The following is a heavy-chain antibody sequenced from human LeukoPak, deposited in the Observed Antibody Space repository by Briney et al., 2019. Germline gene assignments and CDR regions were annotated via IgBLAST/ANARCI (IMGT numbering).Heavy chain of an antibody. J-gene: IGHJ4*02. CDR1: GGSISSYY. V-gene: IGHV4-59*01. CDR3: ARGSVYFDS. Sequence: PSETLSLTCTVSGGSISSYYVSWIRQPPGKGLEWIGYISYTGSTDYNPSLKSRDTISVDMSKNQFSLKVSSVTAADTAVYYCARGSVYFDSWGQGTLVSVSS. CDR2: ISYTGST.